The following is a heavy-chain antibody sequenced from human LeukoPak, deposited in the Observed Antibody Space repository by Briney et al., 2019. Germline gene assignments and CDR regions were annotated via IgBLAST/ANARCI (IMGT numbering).Heavy chain of an antibody. CDR1: GGSISSGGYY. V-gene: IGHV4-31*03. Sequence: PSQTLSLTCTVSGGSISSGGYYWSWIRQRPGKGLEWIGYIYYSGSTYYNPSLKSRVTISVDTSKNQFSLKLSSVTAADTAVYYCARRVHGEAHRHDPWGQGTLVTVSS. J-gene: IGHJ5*02. D-gene: IGHD4-17*01. CDR3: ARRVHGEAHRHDP. CDR2: IYYSGST.